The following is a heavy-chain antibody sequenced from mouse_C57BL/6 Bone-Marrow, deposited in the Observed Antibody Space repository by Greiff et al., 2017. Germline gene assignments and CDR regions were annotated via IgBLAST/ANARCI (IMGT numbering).Heavy chain of an antibody. CDR2: IYPYNGVS. CDR3: ARPIYYYGSSYGSWFAY. Sequence: EVQGVESGPELVKPGASVKISCKASGYSFTGYYMHWVKQSHGNILDWIGYIYPYNGVSSYNQKFKGKATLTVDKSSSTAYMELRSLTSEDSAVYYCARPIYYYGSSYGSWFAYWGQGTLVTVSA. D-gene: IGHD1-1*01. CDR1: GYSFTGYY. J-gene: IGHJ3*01. V-gene: IGHV1-31*01.